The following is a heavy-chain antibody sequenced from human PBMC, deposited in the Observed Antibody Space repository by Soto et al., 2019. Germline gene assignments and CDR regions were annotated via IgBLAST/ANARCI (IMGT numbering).Heavy chain of an antibody. Sequence: GSLRLSCAASGFIFSSYAMSWVRQAPGKGLEWVSAISGSGGSTYYADSVKGRFTISRDNSKNTLYLRMNSLRAEDTAVYYCAITSRDYYDSSGYPWGQGTLVTVS. V-gene: IGHV3-23*01. CDR1: GFIFSSYA. CDR2: ISGSGGST. J-gene: IGHJ5*02. CDR3: AITSRDYYDSSGYP. D-gene: IGHD3-22*01.